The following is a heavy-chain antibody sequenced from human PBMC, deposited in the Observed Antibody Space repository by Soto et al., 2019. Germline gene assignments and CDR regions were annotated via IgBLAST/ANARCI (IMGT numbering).Heavy chain of an antibody. D-gene: IGHD2-15*01. CDR3: AREENCSDGICYSEYFQR. J-gene: IGHJ1*01. CDR1: GYIFTAYS. V-gene: IGHV1-46*01. CDR2: VNPSGGST. Sequence: GASVKVSCKASGYIFTAYSMHWVRQAPGQGLERMGVVNPSGGSTNYAQKFQGRITMTRDTSTSTVYMDLSSLTSEDTAVYYCAREENCSDGICYSEYFQRWGQGTLVTVSS.